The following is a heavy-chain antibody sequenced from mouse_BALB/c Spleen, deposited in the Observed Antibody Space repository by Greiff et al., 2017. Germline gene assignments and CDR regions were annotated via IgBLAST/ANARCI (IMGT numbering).Heavy chain of an antibody. V-gene: IGHV2-6-7*01. CDR1: GFSLTGYG. J-gene: IGHJ3*01. CDR2: IWGDGST. Sequence: VQLVESGPGLVAPSQSLSITCTVSGFSLTGYGVNWVRQPPGKGLEWLGMIWGDGSTDYNSALKSRLSISKDNSKSQVFLKMNSLQTDDTARYYCARGKVRREGGFAYWGQGTLVTVSA. D-gene: IGHD2-14*01. CDR3: ARGKVRREGGFAY.